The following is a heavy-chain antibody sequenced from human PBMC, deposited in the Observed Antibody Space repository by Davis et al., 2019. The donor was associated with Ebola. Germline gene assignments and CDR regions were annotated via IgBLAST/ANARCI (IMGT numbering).Heavy chain of an antibody. D-gene: IGHD6-19*01. V-gene: IGHV3-7*03. CDR3: ARDRQWLASSHFDY. CDR1: GFTVSSNY. J-gene: IGHJ4*02. Sequence: GESLKISCAASGFTVSSNYMSWVRQAPGKGLEWVANIKQDGSEKYYVDSVKGRFTISRDNAKNSLYLQMNSLRAEDTAVYYCARDRQWLASSHFDYWGQGTLVTVSS. CDR2: IKQDGSEK.